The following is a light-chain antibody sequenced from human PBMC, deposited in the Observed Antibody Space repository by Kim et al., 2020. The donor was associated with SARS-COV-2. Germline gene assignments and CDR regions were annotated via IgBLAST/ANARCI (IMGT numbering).Light chain of an antibody. CDR3: QQYNSYST. CDR2: AAS. J-gene: IGKJ1*01. V-gene: IGKV1-5*03. CDR1: QSISSW. Sequence: DIQMTQSPSTLSASVGDRVTITCRASQSISSWLAWYQQKPGKAPKLLIYAASSLENGVPSRFSGSGSGTEFTLTISSLQPDDFATYYCQQYNSYSTFGQGTKVDIK.